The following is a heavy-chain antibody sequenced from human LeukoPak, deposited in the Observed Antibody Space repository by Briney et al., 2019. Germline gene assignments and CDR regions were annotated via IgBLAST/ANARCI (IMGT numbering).Heavy chain of an antibody. V-gene: IGHV1-69*05. CDR1: GGTFSSYA. CDR3: ARSTNYYYCYMDV. Sequence: SVKVSCKASGGTFSSYAISWVRQAPGQGLEWMGGIIPIFGTANYAQKFQGRVTITTDESTSTAYMELRSLRSEDTAVYYCARSTNYYYCYMDVWGKGTTVTVSS. J-gene: IGHJ6*03. CDR2: IIPIFGTA.